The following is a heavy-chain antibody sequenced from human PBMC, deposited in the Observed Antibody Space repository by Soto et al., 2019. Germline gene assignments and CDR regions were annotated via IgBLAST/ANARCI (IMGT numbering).Heavy chain of an antibody. Sequence: GGSLRLSCTVSGVTFSNYAMNWIRQAPGKGLEWVSSLSGSGGTTYYADSVKGRFIISRDNSKNTLYLLMNSLRAEDTALYYCAKQRADYGSGADTFYFDSWGQGALVTVSS. J-gene: IGHJ4*02. CDR2: LSGSGGTT. CDR3: AKQRADYGSGADTFYFDS. D-gene: IGHD3-10*01. V-gene: IGHV3-23*01. CDR1: GVTFSNYA.